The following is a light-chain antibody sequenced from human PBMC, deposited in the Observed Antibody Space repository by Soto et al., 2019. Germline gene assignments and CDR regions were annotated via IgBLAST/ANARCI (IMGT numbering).Light chain of an antibody. J-gene: IGLJ3*02. Sequence: QSALTQPASVSGSPGQSITISCTGTNSDVGSYDLVSWYQQHPGKAPKLMIFEVNKRPSGVSNRVSGSKSGNTAALTISGLKAEDESDYYCYSYAGGSTYVLFGGGTKLTVL. CDR3: YSYAGGSTYVL. V-gene: IGLV2-23*02. CDR1: NSDVGSYDL. CDR2: EVN.